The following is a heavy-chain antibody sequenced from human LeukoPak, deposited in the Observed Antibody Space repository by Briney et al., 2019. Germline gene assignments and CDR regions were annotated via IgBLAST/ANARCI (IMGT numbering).Heavy chain of an antibody. CDR2: IGSSADTV. Sequence: GGSLRLSCAASGFTFSSYEMNWVRQAPGQGLEWVSYIGSSADTVSYADSVKGRFATSRDNAKNSLYLQMNSLRPEDTAVYYCARADYWGQGALVSVSS. CDR3: ARADY. V-gene: IGHV3-48*03. CDR1: GFTFSSYE. J-gene: IGHJ4*02.